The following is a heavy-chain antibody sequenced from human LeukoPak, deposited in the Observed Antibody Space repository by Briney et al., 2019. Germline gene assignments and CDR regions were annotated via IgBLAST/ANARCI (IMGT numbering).Heavy chain of an antibody. J-gene: IGHJ4*02. CDR3: AKGQYSGYDYWAY. D-gene: IGHD5-12*01. CDR1: GFTFSSYA. V-gene: IGHV3-23*01. CDR2: ISGSGGST. Sequence: GGSLRLTCAASGFTFSSYAVSWVRQAPGKGLEWVSAISGSGGSTYYADSVKGRFTISRDNSKNTLYLQMNSLRAEDTAVYYCAKGQYSGYDYWAYWGQGTLVTVSS.